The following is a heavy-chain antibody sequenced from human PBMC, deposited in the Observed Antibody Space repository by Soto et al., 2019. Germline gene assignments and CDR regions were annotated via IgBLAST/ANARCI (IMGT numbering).Heavy chain of an antibody. V-gene: IGHV3-11*01. CDR3: TRDPRMTDF. CDR1: GFSLIDYY. Sequence: GGSLRLSCASSGFSLIDYYMTWVRQAPGKGLELLSYISPGGDIIKYADPVKGRFIISRDNAKNSLYLHLNSLRAEDTAVYYCTRDPRMTDFWGQGTLVTVS. J-gene: IGHJ4*02. CDR2: ISPGGDII.